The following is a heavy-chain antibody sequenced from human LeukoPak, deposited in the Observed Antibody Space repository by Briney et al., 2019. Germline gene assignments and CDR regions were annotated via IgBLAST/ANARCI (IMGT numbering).Heavy chain of an antibody. CDR2: ISSSSSYI. Sequence: GGSLRLSCAASGFTFSSYSMNWVRQAPGKGLEWVSSISSSSSYIYYADSVKGRFTISRDNAKNTLYLQMNSLRAEDTAVYYCARGGYYYDSSGYYLSSHYFDYWGQGTLVTVSS. D-gene: IGHD3-22*01. CDR3: ARGGYYYDSSGYYLSSHYFDY. V-gene: IGHV3-21*01. CDR1: GFTFSSYS. J-gene: IGHJ4*02.